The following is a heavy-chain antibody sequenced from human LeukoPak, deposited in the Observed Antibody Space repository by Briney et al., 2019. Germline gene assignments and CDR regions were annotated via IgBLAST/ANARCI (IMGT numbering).Heavy chain of an antibody. Sequence: KPSETLSLTCAVYGGSFSGYYWSWIRQPPGKGLEWIGEINHSGSTNYNPSLKSRVTISVDTSKNQFSLKLSSVTAADTAVYYCVRPNILTGYYPWGQGTLVTVSS. CDR1: GGSFSGYY. D-gene: IGHD3-9*01. J-gene: IGHJ4*02. CDR2: INHSGST. CDR3: VRPNILTGYYP. V-gene: IGHV4-34*01.